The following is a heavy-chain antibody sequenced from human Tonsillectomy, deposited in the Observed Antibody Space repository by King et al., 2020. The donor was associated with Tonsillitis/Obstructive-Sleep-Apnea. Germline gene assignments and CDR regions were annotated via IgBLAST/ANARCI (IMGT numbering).Heavy chain of an antibody. J-gene: IGHJ4*01. D-gene: IGHD2-8*01. Sequence: VQLVESGGGLVKPGGSLRLSCAASGFSFNDYYMTWIRQAPGKGLEWFSYISRSGTTINYADSVKGRFTISRDNAKNSLYLQMNSLRVDDTAVYYCTRGATHGEWLDYWGQEPWSPSPQ. CDR2: ISRSGTTI. CDR3: TRGATHGEWLDY. V-gene: IGHV3-11*01. CDR1: GFSFNDYY.